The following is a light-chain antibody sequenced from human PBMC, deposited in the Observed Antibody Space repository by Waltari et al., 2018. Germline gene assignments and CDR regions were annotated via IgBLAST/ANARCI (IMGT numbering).Light chain of an antibody. J-gene: IGLJ2*01. CDR3: CSYTDGNTLV. Sequence: QSALTQPASVSGSPGQSITLSCTGTSSDVGRYNFVSWYQQHPDKAPKLIIYKVSERPSGVSNRFSGSKSDNTASLTISGLQAEDEAHYYCCSYTDGNTLVFGGGTKLTVL. V-gene: IGLV2-23*02. CDR1: SSDVGRYNF. CDR2: KVS.